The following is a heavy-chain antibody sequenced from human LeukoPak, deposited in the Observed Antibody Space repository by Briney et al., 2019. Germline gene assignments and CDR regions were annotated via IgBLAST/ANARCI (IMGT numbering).Heavy chain of an antibody. CDR2: IYYSGST. D-gene: IGHD2-2*02. Sequence: PSETLSLTCTVSGGSISSGDCYWIWIRQPPGMGLEGFGYIYYSGSTYYNPSLKSRVTISVDTSKNQFSLKLSSVTAADTAVYYCARVTYCSSTSCYMYFDYWGQGTLVTVSS. V-gene: IGHV4-30-4*08. CDR3: ARVTYCSSTSCYMYFDY. CDR1: GGSISSGDCY. J-gene: IGHJ4*02.